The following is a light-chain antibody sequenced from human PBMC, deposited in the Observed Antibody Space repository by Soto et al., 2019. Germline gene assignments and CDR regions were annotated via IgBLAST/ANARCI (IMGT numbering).Light chain of an antibody. CDR3: QQYGNSPYT. Sequence: EIVLTQSPGTLSLSPGERATLSCRASQSVSSSYLAWYQQKPGQAPRLLIYGASSSATGIPDRFSGSGSGTDFTLTISRLEPEDFAGYYCQQYGNSPYTFGQGTKLEIK. J-gene: IGKJ2*01. CDR1: QSVSSSY. CDR2: GAS. V-gene: IGKV3-20*01.